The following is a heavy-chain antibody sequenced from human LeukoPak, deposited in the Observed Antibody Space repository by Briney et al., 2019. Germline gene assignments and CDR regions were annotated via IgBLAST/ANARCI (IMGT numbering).Heavy chain of an antibody. CDR3: ARAEERWLQLDY. CDR1: GGTFSSYA. CDR2: IIPIFGTA. Sequence: SVKVSCKASGGTFSSYAISWVRQAPGQGLEWMGGIIPIFGTANYAQKFQGRVTITTDESTSTAYMELSSLRSEDTAVYYCARAEERWLQLDYWGQGTLVTVSS. V-gene: IGHV1-69*05. D-gene: IGHD5-24*01. J-gene: IGHJ4*02.